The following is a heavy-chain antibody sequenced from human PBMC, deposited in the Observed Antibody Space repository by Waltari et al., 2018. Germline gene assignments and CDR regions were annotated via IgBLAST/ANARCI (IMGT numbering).Heavy chain of an antibody. J-gene: IGHJ4*02. V-gene: IGHV4-61*02. D-gene: IGHD3-22*01. CDR3: ARRHYYDSSGYFDY. CDR2: IYTSGST. Sequence: QVQLQESGPGLVKPSQTLSLTCTVSGGSISSGSYYWSWIRQPAGKGLEWIGRIYTSGSTNYNPSLKSRVTISVDTSKNQFSLKLSSVTAADTAVYYCARRHYYDSSGYFDYWGQGTLVTVSS. CDR1: GGSISSGSYY.